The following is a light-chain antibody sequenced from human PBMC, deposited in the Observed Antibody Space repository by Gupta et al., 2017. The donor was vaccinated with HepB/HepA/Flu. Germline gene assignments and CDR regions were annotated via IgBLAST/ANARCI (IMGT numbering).Light chain of an antibody. V-gene: IGKV3-20*01. Sequence: EIVLKKSTGTLSLSPGERATLSCRASQSVSSSYLAWYQQKPGQAPRLLIYGASSRATGIPDRFSGSGSGTDFTLTISRLEPEDFAVYYCQQYGSSPPSYTFGQGTKLEIK. CDR1: QSVSSSY. CDR3: QQYGSSPPSYT. J-gene: IGKJ2*01. CDR2: GAS.